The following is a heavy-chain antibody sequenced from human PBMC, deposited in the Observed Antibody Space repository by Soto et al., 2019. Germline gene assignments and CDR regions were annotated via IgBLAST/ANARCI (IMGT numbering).Heavy chain of an antibody. CDR2: IYYTGST. V-gene: IGHV4-59*13. Sequence: QVQLQESGPGLVKPSDTLSLTCTVSGASITPSYWNWISQSPDKGLEWIGYIYYTGSTNYNPSLSGRVSMSVHIDKNQLSLELTSVTPADAAVYYCAKAVGCLGRSWLGPWGQVIQVSVSS. CDR3: AKAVGCLGRSWLGP. J-gene: IGHJ5*02. CDR1: GASITPSY. D-gene: IGHD3-16*01.